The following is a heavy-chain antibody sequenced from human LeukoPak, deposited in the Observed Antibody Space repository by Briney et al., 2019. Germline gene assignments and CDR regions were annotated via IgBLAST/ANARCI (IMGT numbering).Heavy chain of an antibody. CDR1: GYTFTSYG. D-gene: IGHD3-9*01. CDR2: INPNSGGT. J-gene: IGHJ6*02. CDR3: ATEDQYYDILTGYYYYYYGMDV. V-gene: IGHV1-2*02. Sequence: ASVKVSCKASGYTFTSYGISWVRQAPGQGLEWMGWINPNSGGTNYAQKFQGRVTMTRDTSISTAYMELSRLRSDDTAVYYCATEDQYYDILTGYYYYYYGMDVWGQGTTVTVSS.